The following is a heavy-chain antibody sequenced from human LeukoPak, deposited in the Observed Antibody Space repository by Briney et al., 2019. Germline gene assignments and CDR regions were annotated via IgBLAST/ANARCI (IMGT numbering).Heavy chain of an antibody. J-gene: IGHJ4*02. CDR1: GFMFSSYS. Sequence: GGSLRLSCAASGFMFSSYSMNWVRQAPGKGLEWVSYITGKSDIIYYADSAKGRFAISRDNAKNSLYLQMNSLRDEDTAVYYCARDWDNFDYWGPGTLVAVSS. D-gene: IGHD1-26*01. CDR2: ITGKSDII. V-gene: IGHV3-48*02. CDR3: ARDWDNFDY.